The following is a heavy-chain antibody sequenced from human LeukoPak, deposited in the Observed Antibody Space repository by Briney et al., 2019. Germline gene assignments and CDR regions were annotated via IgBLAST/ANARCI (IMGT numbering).Heavy chain of an antibody. CDR3: ARDRGDRISTAFYDLLDY. D-gene: IGHD2-2*01. CDR2: IREDGSEK. Sequence: PGGSLRLSCATSGLTFSNYWMTWVRQAPGKGLEWVANIREDGSEKNYGESVKGRFTISRDNARTSLYLEMNSLTVEDTGVYYCARDRGDRISTAFYDLLDYWGQGTLVTVSS. J-gene: IGHJ4*02. CDR1: GLTFSNYW. V-gene: IGHV3-7*01.